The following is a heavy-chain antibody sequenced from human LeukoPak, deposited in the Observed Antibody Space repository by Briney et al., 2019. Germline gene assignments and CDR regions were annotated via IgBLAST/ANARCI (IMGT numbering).Heavy chain of an antibody. D-gene: IGHD3-22*01. J-gene: IGHJ4*02. CDR2: IYPGDSAT. Sequence: GESLKISCKGSGYGFASSWIGWVRQMPGKGLQWMGIIYPGDSATTYSPSFQGQVTISADKPISTAYLQWSSLKASDTAMYYCAREGSTGYSDYWGQGTLVTVSS. CDR1: GYGFASSW. V-gene: IGHV5-51*04. CDR3: AREGSTGYSDY.